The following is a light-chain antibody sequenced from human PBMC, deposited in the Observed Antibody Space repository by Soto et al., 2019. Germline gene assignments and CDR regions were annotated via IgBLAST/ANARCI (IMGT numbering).Light chain of an antibody. V-gene: IGKV3-15*01. CDR2: GAS. J-gene: IGKJ5*01. Sequence: EIVMTQSPSTLSVSPGEDFTLSXXXSQSVPSRIAWYQQKPGQAPSLLIYGASTRATGVPDRFSGTGSGTEFTLTISSLKSEDYAVYYCQQYKSWPPITFGQGTRLGD. CDR3: QQYKSWPPIT. CDR1: QSVPSR.